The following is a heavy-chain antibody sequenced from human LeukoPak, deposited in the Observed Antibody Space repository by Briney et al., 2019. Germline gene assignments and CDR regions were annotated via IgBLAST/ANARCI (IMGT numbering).Heavy chain of an antibody. V-gene: IGHV1-2*02. CDR1: GYTFTSYD. CDR2: INPNSGGT. Sequence: ASVKVSCKASGYTFTSYDINWVRQATGQGLEWMGWINPNSGGTNYAQKFQGRVTMTRDTSISTVYMELSRLRSDDTAVYYCARDGASSSWFIGGHDYWGQGTLVTVSS. CDR3: ARDGASSSWFIGGHDY. J-gene: IGHJ4*02. D-gene: IGHD6-13*01.